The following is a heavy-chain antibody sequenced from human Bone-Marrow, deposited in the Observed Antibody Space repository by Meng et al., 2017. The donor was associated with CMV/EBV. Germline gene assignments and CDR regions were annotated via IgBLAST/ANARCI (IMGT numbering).Heavy chain of an antibody. CDR3: AGGVGRSYPFDY. V-gene: IGHV1-69*02. D-gene: IGHD1-26*01. J-gene: IGHJ4*02. CDR1: GGTFSSYT. CDR2: IIPILGIA. Sequence: SVKVSCKASGGTFSSYTISWVRQAPGQGLGWMGRIIPILGIANYAQKFQGRVTITADKSTTTAPMELSSLRSEDTAGYYCAGGVGRSYPFDYWGQGTLVTVSS.